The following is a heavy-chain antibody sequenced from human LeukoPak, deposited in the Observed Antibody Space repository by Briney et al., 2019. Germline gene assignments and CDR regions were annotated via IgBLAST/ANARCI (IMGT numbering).Heavy chain of an antibody. CDR2: IHYGGST. CDR1: GGSISSYY. D-gene: IGHD6-6*01. J-gene: IGHJ4*02. V-gene: IGHV4-59*01. CDR3: ARWGSYSSSSTFGY. Sequence: PSEALSLTCTVPGGSISSYYWSWIRQPPGKGLEWIGDIHYGGSTNYNPSLKSRVTISVDTSKNRFSLKLTSVTAADTAVYYCARWGSYSSSSTFGYWGQGTLVTVSS.